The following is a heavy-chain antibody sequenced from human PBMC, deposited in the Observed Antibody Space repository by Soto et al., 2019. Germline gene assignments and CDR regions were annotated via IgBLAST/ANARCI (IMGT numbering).Heavy chain of an antibody. CDR2: ISAYNGNT. Sequence: ASVKVSCKSSGYTFTSYGISWVRQAPGQGLEWMGWISAYNGNTNYAQKLQGRVTMTTDTSTSTAYMELRSLRSDDTAVYYCAEFNWNDGVNYWGQGTLVTVSS. CDR3: AEFNWNDGVNY. D-gene: IGHD1-20*01. J-gene: IGHJ4*02. V-gene: IGHV1-18*01. CDR1: GYTFTSYG.